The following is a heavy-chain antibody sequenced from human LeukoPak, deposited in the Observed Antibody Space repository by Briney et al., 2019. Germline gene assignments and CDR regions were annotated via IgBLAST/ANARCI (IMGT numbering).Heavy chain of an antibody. CDR1: GGSFGGYY. V-gene: IGHV4-34*01. CDR3: ARGQDYDYVWGSYRWYFDL. D-gene: IGHD3-16*02. J-gene: IGHJ2*01. Sequence: PSETLSPTCAVYGGSFGGYYWSWIRQPPGRGLEWIGEINHSGSTNYNPSLKSRVTISVDTSKNQFSLKLSSVTAADTAVYYCARGQDYDYVWGSYRWYFDLWGRGTPVTVSS. CDR2: INHSGST.